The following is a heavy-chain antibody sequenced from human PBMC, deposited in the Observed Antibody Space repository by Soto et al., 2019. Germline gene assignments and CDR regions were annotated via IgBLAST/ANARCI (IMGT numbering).Heavy chain of an antibody. Sequence: GGSLRLSCAASGFTFSNYAISWVRQAPGKGLEWVSAVSGSGDSTYYADSVQGRFTISRDNSKKTLYLQMNSLRAEDTAVYYSAKEVAATEVWFDPWGQGTLVTVSA. CDR1: GFTFSNYA. V-gene: IGHV3-23*01. J-gene: IGHJ5*02. CDR2: VSGSGDST. D-gene: IGHD2-15*01. CDR3: AKEVAATEVWFDP.